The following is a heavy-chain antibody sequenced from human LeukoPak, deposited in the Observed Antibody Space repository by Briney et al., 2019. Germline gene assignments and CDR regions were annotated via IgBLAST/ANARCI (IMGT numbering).Heavy chain of an antibody. Sequence: GGSLRLSCAASGFTFSSYAMHWVRQAPDKGLEWVAVISYDGSNKYYADSVKGRFTISRDNSNHTLYLQMNRLRAEDTAVYYCARDPGYCSGGTCYSPPNLRTSSGVDYWGQGTLVTVSS. CDR3: ARDPGYCSGGTCYSPPNLRTSSGVDY. D-gene: IGHD2-15*01. CDR2: ISYDGSNK. J-gene: IGHJ4*02. CDR1: GFTFSSYA. V-gene: IGHV3-30-3*01.